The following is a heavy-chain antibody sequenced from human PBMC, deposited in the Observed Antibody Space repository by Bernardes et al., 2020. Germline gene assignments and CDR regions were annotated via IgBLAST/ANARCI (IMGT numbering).Heavy chain of an antibody. D-gene: IGHD3-10*01. CDR1: GFTFDDNA. Sequence: SLRLSCAASGFTFDDNAMHWVRQAPGKGLEWVSGISWNSGTIDYADSVKGRFTISRDNAKNSVYLQMNSLRVEDTALYYCARKDRGVFDYWGQGTLVTVSS. CDR2: ISWNSGTI. V-gene: IGHV3-9*01. J-gene: IGHJ4*02. CDR3: ARKDRGVFDY.